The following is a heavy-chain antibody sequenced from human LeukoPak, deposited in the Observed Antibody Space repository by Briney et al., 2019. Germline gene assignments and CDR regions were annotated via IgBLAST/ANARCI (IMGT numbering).Heavy chain of an antibody. V-gene: IGHV4-4*02. Sequence: PSETLSLTCDVSGGSISSTYWWTWVRQSPGKGLEWIGEINHSGSTNYNPSLKSRVTISVDTSKNQFSLKLSSVTAADTAVYYCARGRADYTVVVPADNWFDPWGQGTLVTVSS. J-gene: IGHJ5*02. CDR1: GGSISSTYW. CDR2: INHSGST. D-gene: IGHD2-2*01. CDR3: ARGRADYTVVVPADNWFDP.